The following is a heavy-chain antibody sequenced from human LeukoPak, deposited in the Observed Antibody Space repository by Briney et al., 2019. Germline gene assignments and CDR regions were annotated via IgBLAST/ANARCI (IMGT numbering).Heavy chain of an antibody. CDR2: INHGGST. CDR3: ARVDDY. V-gene: IGHV4-34*01. CDR1: GGSISSDY. Sequence: SETLSLTCTVSGGSISSDYWSWIRQPPGKGLEWIGEINHGGSTNYNPSLKSRVTISVDMSKSQFSLKLSSVNAADTAVYYCARVDDYWSQGTLVTVSS. J-gene: IGHJ4*02.